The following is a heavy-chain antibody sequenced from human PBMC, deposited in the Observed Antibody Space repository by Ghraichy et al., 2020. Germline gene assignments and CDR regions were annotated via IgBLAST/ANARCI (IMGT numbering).Heavy chain of an antibody. Sequence: SETLSLTCTVSGGSISSSSYYWGWIRQPPGKGLEWIGSIYYSGSTYYNPSLKSRVTISVDTSKNQFSLKLSSVTAADTAVYYCARLSSSSLVIDYWGQGTLVTVSS. V-gene: IGHV4-39*01. CDR1: GGSISSSSYY. J-gene: IGHJ4*02. CDR3: ARLSSSSLVIDY. CDR2: IYYSGST. D-gene: IGHD6-6*01.